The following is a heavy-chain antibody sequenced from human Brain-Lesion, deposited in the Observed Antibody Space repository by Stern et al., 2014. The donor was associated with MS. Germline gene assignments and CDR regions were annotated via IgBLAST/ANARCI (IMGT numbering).Heavy chain of an antibody. D-gene: IGHD3-22*01. CDR1: GGSFSGYY. J-gene: IGHJ4*02. CDR3: ARGPYYFDGSVYHY. Sequence: QVQLGQWGAGLLKPSETLSLTCAVSGGSFSGYYWTWIRQSPEKGLELIGQIDHSGSAKYNPSLKSRVTMSVDTSNTQFSLKLSSVTAADTAVYYCARGPYYFDGSVYHYWGQGTQVTVSS. V-gene: IGHV4-34*01. CDR2: IDHSGSA.